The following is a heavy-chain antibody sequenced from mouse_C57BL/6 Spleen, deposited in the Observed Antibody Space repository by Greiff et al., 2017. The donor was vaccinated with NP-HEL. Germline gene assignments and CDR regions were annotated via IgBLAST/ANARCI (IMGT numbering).Heavy chain of an antibody. V-gene: IGHV1-52*01. CDR3: AREYYGSSYGYAMDY. CDR2: IDPSDSET. J-gene: IGHJ4*01. Sequence: QVQLQQSGAELVRPGSSVKLSCKASGYTFTSYWMHWVKQRPIQGLEWIGNIDPSDSETHYNQKFKDKATLTVDKSSSTAYMQLSSLTSEDSAVYYCAREYYGSSYGYAMDYWGQGTSVTVSS. D-gene: IGHD1-1*01. CDR1: GYTFTSYW.